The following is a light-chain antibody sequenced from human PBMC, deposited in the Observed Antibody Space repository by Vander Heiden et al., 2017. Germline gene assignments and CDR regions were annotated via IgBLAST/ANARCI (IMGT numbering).Light chain of an antibody. J-gene: IGKJ2*01. Sequence: DIVMTQSPLSLPVTPGEPASISCRSSQSLLHSNGYNYLDWYLQKPGQSPQLLIYLGSNRASGVPDRLSGSGSGTDFTLKISRVEAEDVGVYYCMQALQTPYTFGQGTKLGIK. V-gene: IGKV2-28*01. CDR3: MQALQTPYT. CDR2: LGS. CDR1: QSLLHSNGYNY.